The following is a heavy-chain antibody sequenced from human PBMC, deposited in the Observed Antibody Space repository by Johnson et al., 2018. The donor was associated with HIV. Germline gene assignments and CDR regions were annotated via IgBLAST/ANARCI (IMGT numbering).Heavy chain of an antibody. D-gene: IGHD1-26*01. CDR1: GFTLSSYV. CDR2: ISYDGSNK. CDR3: AREGLIVGATLGAFDI. V-gene: IGHV3-30*14. Sequence: QVLLVESGGGLVQPGWSLRLSCAASGFTLSSYVMHWVRQAPGKGLEWVAVISYDGSNKYYADSVKGRFTISRDNSKNTLYLQMGSRRAEDMAVYYCAREGLIVGATLGAFDIWGQGTMVTVSS. J-gene: IGHJ3*02.